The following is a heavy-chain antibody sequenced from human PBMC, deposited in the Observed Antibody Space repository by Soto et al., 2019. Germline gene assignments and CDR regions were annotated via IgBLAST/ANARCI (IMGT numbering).Heavy chain of an antibody. Sequence: SETLSLTCAVSGDSISRGYHWAWIRQSPTKGLEWIASIYHTGTTYYNPSLTSRVTISVDTSQNQFSLKLGSVTAADTALYYCSRRAPEGFDPWGQGTLVTVSS. CDR2: IYHTGTT. V-gene: IGHV4-38-2*01. J-gene: IGHJ5*02. CDR3: SRRAPEGFDP. CDR1: GDSISRGYH.